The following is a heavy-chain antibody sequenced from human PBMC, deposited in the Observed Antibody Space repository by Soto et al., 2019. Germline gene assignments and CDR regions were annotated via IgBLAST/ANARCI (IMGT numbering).Heavy chain of an antibody. V-gene: IGHV1-3*01. CDR1: GYTFTSYA. CDR2: INAGNGNT. CDR3: ARDLSGSYPKALRY. J-gene: IGHJ4*02. D-gene: IGHD1-26*01. Sequence: GASVKVSCKASGYTFTSYAMHWVRQAPGQRLEWMGWINAGNGNTKYPQKFQGRVTITRDTSASTAYMELGSLRSEDTAVYYCARDLSGSYPKALRYWGQGALVTVSS.